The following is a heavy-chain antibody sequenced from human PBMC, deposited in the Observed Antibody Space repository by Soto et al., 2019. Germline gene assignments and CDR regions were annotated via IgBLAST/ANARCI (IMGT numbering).Heavy chain of an antibody. Sequence: QLQLQESGPGLVKPSETLSLTCSVSGGSISTTSYYWAWIRQPPGKGLEWVGSIYYNGFTYYNPSLKRRLTISGDTSKHPFSLRLSSVTAADTALYYCARQDDFWSGYNSFDPWGQGTLVTVSS. CDR2: IYYNGFT. CDR1: GGSISTTSYY. D-gene: IGHD3-3*01. J-gene: IGHJ5*02. V-gene: IGHV4-39*01. CDR3: ARQDDFWSGYNSFDP.